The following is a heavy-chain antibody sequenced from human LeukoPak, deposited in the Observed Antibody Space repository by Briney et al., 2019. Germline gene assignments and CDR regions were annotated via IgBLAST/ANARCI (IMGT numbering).Heavy chain of an antibody. CDR3: ARSTIAAAGNVEY. V-gene: IGHV4-59*01. D-gene: IGHD6-13*01. J-gene: IGHJ4*02. Sequence: PSETLSLTCTVSGGSISSYYWSSVRQAPGKGLEWVGYIFYSGSTGRSINYNPYLKSRVTISVDTSKNQFSLKLSSVTAADTAMYYCARSTIAAAGNVEYWGQGTLVTVSS. CDR2: IFYSGSTGRSI. CDR1: GGSISSYY.